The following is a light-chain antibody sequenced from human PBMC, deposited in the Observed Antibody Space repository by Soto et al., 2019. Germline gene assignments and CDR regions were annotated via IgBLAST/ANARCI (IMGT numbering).Light chain of an antibody. J-gene: IGKJ2*01. V-gene: IGKV3D-11*01. Sequence: EIVLTQSPATLSLSPGERATLSCRASQGVSSYLAWYQQKPGQAPRLLIYDASNRATGIPARFSGSGPGTDFTLTISSLEPEDFAVYYCQQRSNWHNFGQGTKLEIK. CDR3: QQRSNWHN. CDR1: QGVSSY. CDR2: DAS.